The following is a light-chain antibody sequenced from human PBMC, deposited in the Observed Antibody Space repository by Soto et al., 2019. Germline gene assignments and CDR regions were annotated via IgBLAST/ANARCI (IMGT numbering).Light chain of an antibody. J-gene: IGLJ2*01. CDR2: EAT. Sequence: QSVLTQPASVSGSPGHSISISCTGSSSDIGRYNLVSWYQHHPGKAPKLIIYEATKRPSGVSDRISGSKSGNTASLTISGLQAEDEADYYCSSYAVTSTFVLFGGGTKVTVL. CDR1: SSDIGRYNL. V-gene: IGLV2-23*01. CDR3: SSYAVTSTFVL.